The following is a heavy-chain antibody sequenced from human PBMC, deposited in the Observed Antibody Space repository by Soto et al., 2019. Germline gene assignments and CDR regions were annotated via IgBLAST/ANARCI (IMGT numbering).Heavy chain of an antibody. D-gene: IGHD2-21*02. Sequence: PSETLSLTCTVSGGSISSYYWSWIRQPPGKGLEWIGYIYYSGSTNYNPSLKSRVTTSVDTSKNQFSLKLSSVTAADTAVYYCANMVVTAIGAYFDYWGQGTLVTVSS. CDR2: IYYSGST. CDR1: GGSISSYY. J-gene: IGHJ4*02. CDR3: ANMVVTAIGAYFDY. V-gene: IGHV4-59*01.